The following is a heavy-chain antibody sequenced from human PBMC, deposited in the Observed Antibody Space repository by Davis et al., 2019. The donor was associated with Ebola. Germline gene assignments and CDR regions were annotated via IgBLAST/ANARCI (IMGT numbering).Heavy chain of an antibody. J-gene: IGHJ6*04. D-gene: IGHD2-2*01. CDR1: GFTFSSYW. Sequence: GGSLRLSCAASGFTFSSYWMSWVRQAPGKGLEWVANIKQDGSEKYYVDSVKGRFTISRDNAKNTLYLQMNSLRAEDTAVYYCARDICVGSTSCQAGMDVWGKGTTVTVSS. CDR3: ARDICVGSTSCQAGMDV. V-gene: IGHV3-7*01. CDR2: IKQDGSEK.